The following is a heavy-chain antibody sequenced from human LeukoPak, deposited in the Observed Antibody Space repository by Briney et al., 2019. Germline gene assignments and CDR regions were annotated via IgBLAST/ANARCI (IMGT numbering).Heavy chain of an antibody. CDR2: ISGSGVST. V-gene: IGHV3-23*01. J-gene: IGHJ5*02. CDR1: GFTFSNAW. CDR3: ARVLRSNSGTDDS. D-gene: IGHD1-26*01. Sequence: GGSLRLSCAASGFTFSNAWMSWVRQAPGKGLEWVSAISGSGVSTYYADSVKGRFTISRDNSKNTLYLQMSSLRAEDAAVYYCARVLRSNSGTDDSWGQGTLVTVSS.